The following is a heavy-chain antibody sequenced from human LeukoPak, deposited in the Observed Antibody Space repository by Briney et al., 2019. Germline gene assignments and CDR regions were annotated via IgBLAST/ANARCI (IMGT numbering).Heavy chain of an antibody. CDR3: ARHSRPLFDY. V-gene: IGHV4-39*01. J-gene: IGHJ4*02. Sequence: SETLSLTCTVSGGSISSSSYYWGWIRQPPGKGLEWIGSIYYSGSTYHNPSLKSRVTISVDTSKNQFSLKLSSVTAADTAVYYCARHSRPLFDYWGQGTLVTVSS. D-gene: IGHD6-13*01. CDR2: IYYSGST. CDR1: GGSISSSSYY.